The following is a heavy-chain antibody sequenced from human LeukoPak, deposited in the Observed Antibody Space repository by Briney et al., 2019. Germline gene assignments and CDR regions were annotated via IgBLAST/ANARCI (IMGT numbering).Heavy chain of an antibody. Sequence: GGSLKLSCAASEFTFSGSAMHWVRQASGKGLEWVGRIRSKANSYATAYAASVKGRFTISRDDSKNTAYLQMNSLKTEDTAVYYCTRPPKGGFDPWGQGTLVTVSS. J-gene: IGHJ5*02. CDR2: IRSKANSYAT. V-gene: IGHV3-73*01. CDR3: TRPPKGGFDP. CDR1: EFTFSGSA.